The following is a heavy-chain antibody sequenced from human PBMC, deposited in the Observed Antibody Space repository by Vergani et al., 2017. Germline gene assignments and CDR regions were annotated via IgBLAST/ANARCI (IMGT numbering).Heavy chain of an antibody. V-gene: IGHV1-69*01. D-gene: IGHD2-2*01. Sequence: QVQLVQSGAEVKKPGSSVKVSCKASGGTFSSYAISWVRQAPGQGLEWVGGINPIFGTANYAQKFKGRVTITADESTSTDYMELSSLRSEDTAVYYCARSRVGYCSSTSCSLSAFDIWGQGTMVTVSS. CDR3: ARSRVGYCSSTSCSLSAFDI. CDR2: INPIFGTA. J-gene: IGHJ3*02. CDR1: GGTFSSYA.